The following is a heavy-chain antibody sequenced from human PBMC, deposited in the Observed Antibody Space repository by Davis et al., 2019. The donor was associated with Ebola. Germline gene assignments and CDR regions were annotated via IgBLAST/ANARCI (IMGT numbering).Heavy chain of an antibody. J-gene: IGHJ4*02. CDR3: ARAPYYYDLSGFCGDS. CDR1: GNSFNSHW. Sequence: PGGSLRLSCKDSGNSFNSHWIGWVRQLPGKGLEWMGVIFTGDSDTRYSPSFRGQVTISADKSISTAYLQWRSLKASDTAMYFCARAPYYYDLSGFCGDSWGQGILVTVTS. V-gene: IGHV5-51*01. CDR2: IFTGDSDT. D-gene: IGHD3-22*01.